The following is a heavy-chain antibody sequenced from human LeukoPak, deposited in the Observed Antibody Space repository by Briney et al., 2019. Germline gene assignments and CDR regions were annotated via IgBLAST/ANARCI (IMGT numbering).Heavy chain of an antibody. Sequence: ASVKVSCKASGYTFTDYYMHWVRQAPGQGLEWMGRINSKSGGTTYAQNFQGRVTMTRDTSISTAYMELSRLRPDDTAVYYCARSRSGGENWFDPWGQGTLVTVSS. CDR1: GYTFTDYY. J-gene: IGHJ5*02. CDR3: ARSRSGGENWFDP. D-gene: IGHD2-15*01. CDR2: INSKSGGT. V-gene: IGHV1-2*06.